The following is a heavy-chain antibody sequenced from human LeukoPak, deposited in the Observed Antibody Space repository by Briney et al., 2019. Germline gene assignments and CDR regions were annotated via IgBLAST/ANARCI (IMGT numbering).Heavy chain of an antibody. D-gene: IGHD2-15*01. V-gene: IGHV1-69*04. CDR1: GGTFSSYA. CDR3: ARDMNRGLGYCSGGSCYGD. J-gene: IGHJ4*02. Sequence: ASVKVSCKASGGTFSSYAISWVGQAPGQGLEWMGRIIPILGIANYAQKFQGRVTITADKSTSTAYMELSSLRSEDTAVYYCARDMNRGLGYCSGGSCYGDWGQGTLVTVSS. CDR2: IIPILGIA.